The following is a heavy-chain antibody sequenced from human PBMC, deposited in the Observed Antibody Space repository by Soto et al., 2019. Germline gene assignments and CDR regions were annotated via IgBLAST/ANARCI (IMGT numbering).Heavy chain of an antibody. CDR2: IWYDGSNK. CDR1: GFTFSSYG. CDR3: ARDRRHSSSWYENYYGMDV. D-gene: IGHD6-13*01. V-gene: IGHV3-33*01. Sequence: QVQLVESGGGVVQPGRSLRLSCAASGFTFSSYGMHWVRQAPGKGLEWVAVIWYDGSNKYYADSVKGRFTISRDNSKNTLYLQMNSLRAEDTAVYYCARDRRHSSSWYENYYGMDVWGQGTTVTVSS. J-gene: IGHJ6*02.